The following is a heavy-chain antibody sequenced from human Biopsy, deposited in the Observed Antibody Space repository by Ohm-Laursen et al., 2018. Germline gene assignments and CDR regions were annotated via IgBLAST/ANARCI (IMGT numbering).Heavy chain of an antibody. V-gene: IGHV3-21*01. CDR1: GFTFSSYS. J-gene: IGHJ5*02. D-gene: IGHD6-19*01. Sequence: SLRLSCAASGFTFSSYSMNWVRQAPGKGLEWVSSISTSSTYIYYADSVKGRFSISRDDALNSLYPQMNSLRAEDTAVYYCASDRDSSGSFRWNHWGQGTLVTVSS. CDR2: ISTSSTYI. CDR3: ASDRDSSGSFRWNH.